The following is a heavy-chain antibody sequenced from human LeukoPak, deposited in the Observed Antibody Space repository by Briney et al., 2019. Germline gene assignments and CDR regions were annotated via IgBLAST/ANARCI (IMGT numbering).Heavy chain of an antibody. V-gene: IGHV4-34*01. CDR2: INHSGST. CDR1: GGSFSGYY. J-gene: IGHJ3*02. Sequence: SETLSLTCAVYGGSFSGYYWSWIRQPPGKGLEWIGEINHSGSTNYNPSLKSRVTISVDTSKNQFSLKLSSVTAADTAVYHCARRLGYDSSGYDHDAFDIWGQGTMVTVSS. D-gene: IGHD3-22*01. CDR3: ARRLGYDSSGYDHDAFDI.